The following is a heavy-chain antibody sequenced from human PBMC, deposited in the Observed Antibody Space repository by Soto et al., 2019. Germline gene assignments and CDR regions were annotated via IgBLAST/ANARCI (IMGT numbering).Heavy chain of an antibody. CDR1: GGSISSGGYS. CDR3: ARDLRYGQGGGMDV. J-gene: IGHJ6*02. D-gene: IGHD5-18*01. CDR2: IYHSGST. Sequence: SETLSLTCAVSGGSISSGGYSWSWIRQPPGKGLEWIGYIYHSGSTYYNPSLKSRVTISVDRSKNQFSLKLSSVTAADTAVYYCARDLRYGQGGGMDVWGQGTTVTVSS. V-gene: IGHV4-30-2*01.